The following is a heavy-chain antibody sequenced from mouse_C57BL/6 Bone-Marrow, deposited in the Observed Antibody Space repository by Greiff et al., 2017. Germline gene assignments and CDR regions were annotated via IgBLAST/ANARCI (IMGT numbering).Heavy chain of an antibody. J-gene: IGHJ4*01. D-gene: IGHD1-1*01. CDR3: AKKTYGSSSDSIDF. CDR1: GFSLTSYG. CDR2: IWSGGST. Sequence: VQGVESGPGLVQPSQSLSITCTVSGFSLTSYGVHWVRQSPGKGLAWLGVIWSGGSTDYNADFMSSLSIPKDNSKSQVFLKMNSLRAYDTAIFYYAKKTYGSSSDSIDFWGQGTSVTVSS. V-gene: IGHV2-5*01.